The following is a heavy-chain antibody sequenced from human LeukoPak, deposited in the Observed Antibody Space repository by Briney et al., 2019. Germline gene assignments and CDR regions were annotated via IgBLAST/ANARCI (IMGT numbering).Heavy chain of an antibody. J-gene: IGHJ4*02. Sequence: ASVKVSCKASGYTFTSYGISWVRQAPGQGLEWMGWISAYNGNTNYAQKLQGRVTMTTDTSTSTAYMELRSLRSDDTAVYYCARGLSGHQQLLQYGFGEGIFDYWGQGTLVTVSS. CDR2: ISAYNGNT. CDR3: ARGLSGHQQLLQYGFGEGIFDY. CDR1: GYTFTSYG. V-gene: IGHV1-18*01. D-gene: IGHD2-15*01.